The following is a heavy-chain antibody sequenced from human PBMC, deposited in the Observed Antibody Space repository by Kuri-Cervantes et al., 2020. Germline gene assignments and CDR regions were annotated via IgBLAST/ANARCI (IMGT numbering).Heavy chain of an antibody. CDR1: GYTFTGYN. Sequence: ASVKVFCKASGYTFTGYNMHRVRQAPGQGLEWMGWINPNSVNTGYAQKFQGRVTMTRSTSISTAYMELSSLRSDDTAVYYCARGRKDFDWLLPSGYNFDYCGQGTLVTVSS. J-gene: IGHJ4*02. CDR2: INPNSVNT. CDR3: ARGRKDFDWLLPSGYNFDY. D-gene: IGHD3-9*01. V-gene: IGHV1-8*02.